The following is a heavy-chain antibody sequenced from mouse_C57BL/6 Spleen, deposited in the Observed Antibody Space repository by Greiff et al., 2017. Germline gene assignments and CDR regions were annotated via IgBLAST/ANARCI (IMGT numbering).Heavy chain of an antibody. J-gene: IGHJ4*01. V-gene: IGHV1-4*01. CDR2: LNPSSGYT. Sequence: QVQLQQSGADLARPGASVKMSCTASGYTFTSYTMHWVKQRPGQGLQWIGYLNPSSGYTKYNQKFKDKATLTADKSSSTAYMQLSSLTSEDSAVYYCARGDYDVGALEDYWGQGTSVTVSS. CDR3: ARGDYDVGALEDY. D-gene: IGHD2-4*01. CDR1: GYTFTSYT.